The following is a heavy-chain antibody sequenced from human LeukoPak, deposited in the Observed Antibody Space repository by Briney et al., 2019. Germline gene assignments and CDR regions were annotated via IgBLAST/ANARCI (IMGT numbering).Heavy chain of an antibody. V-gene: IGHV4-59*08. CDR2: IYYSGST. Sequence: PSETLSLTCTVSGGSISSYYWNWIRQPPGKGLEWIGYIYYSGSTNYNPSLKSRVTILVDTSKNQFSLQLSSVTAADTAVYYCARLATRITMVRGVTRNWFDPWGQGTLVTVSS. CDR3: ARLATRITMVRGVTRNWFDP. J-gene: IGHJ5*02. D-gene: IGHD3-10*01. CDR1: GGSISSYY.